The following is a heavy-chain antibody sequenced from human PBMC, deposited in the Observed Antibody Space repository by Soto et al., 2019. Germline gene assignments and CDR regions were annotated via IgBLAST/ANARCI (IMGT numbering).Heavy chain of an antibody. CDR3: ARGSLRGMTSDY. J-gene: IGHJ4*02. CDR1: GFSFSVSS. Sequence: EVLLVESGGGLVQPGGPLRLSCAASGFSFSVSSMNWVRQAPGKGLEWISYISSRSSTIYYADSVKGRFTISRDNAKNSLYLQMNSLRAEDTAVYYCARGSLRGMTSDYWGQGTLVTVSS. D-gene: IGHD3-16*01. V-gene: IGHV3-48*01. CDR2: ISSRSSTI.